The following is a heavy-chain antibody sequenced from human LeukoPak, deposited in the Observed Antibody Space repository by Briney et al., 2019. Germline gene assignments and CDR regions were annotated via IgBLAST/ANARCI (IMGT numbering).Heavy chain of an antibody. Sequence: GASVKVSCKVSGGTFSSYAISWVRQAPGQGLEWMGGIIPIFGTANYAQKFQGRVTITADESTSTAYMELSSLRSEDTAVYYCASPPGWTYCGGDCYSRFDYWGQGTLVTVSS. CDR3: ASPPGWTYCGGDCYSRFDY. D-gene: IGHD2-21*02. V-gene: IGHV1-69*13. J-gene: IGHJ4*02. CDR2: IIPIFGTA. CDR1: GGTFSSYA.